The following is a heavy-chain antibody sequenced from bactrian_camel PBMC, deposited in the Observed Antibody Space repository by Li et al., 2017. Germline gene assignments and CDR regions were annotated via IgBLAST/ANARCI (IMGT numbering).Heavy chain of an antibody. CDR2: ISNGGSR. V-gene: IGHV3S1*01. D-gene: IGHD6*01. CDR3: ATDAFYGGSWTYHN. Sequence: HVQLVESGGGSVQVGGSLRLSCAASGFTFSSVYMMWVRQAPGKGLEWVSAISNGGSRYYADSDSMKGRFTITRDTATNTVYLQMNRLKSDDTARYYCATDAFYGGSWTYHNWGQGTQVTVS. CDR1: GFTFSSVY. J-gene: IGHJ4*01.